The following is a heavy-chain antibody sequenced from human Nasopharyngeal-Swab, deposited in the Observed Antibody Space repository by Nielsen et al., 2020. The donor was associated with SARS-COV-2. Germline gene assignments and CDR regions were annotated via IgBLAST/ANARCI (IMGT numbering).Heavy chain of an antibody. V-gene: IGHV3-33*01. D-gene: IGHD3-3*01. CDR1: GFTFINYD. CDR3: AREADLRFDY. CDR2: IWYDGRNK. Sequence: GESLKISCAASGFTFINYDMHWVRQAPGKGLEWVAIIWYDGRNKYYADSVKGRFSISRDNSKNTLYLQMSSLRAEDTAVYYCAREADLRFDYWGQGTLVTVSS. J-gene: IGHJ4*02.